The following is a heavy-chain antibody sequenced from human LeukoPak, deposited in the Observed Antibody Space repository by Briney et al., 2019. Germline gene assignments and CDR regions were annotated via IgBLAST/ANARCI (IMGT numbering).Heavy chain of an antibody. CDR1: GYTFTSYG. CDR3: ARHRGFGGNSEYFQH. D-gene: IGHD3-10*01. J-gene: IGHJ1*01. Sequence: GASVKVSCKASGYTFTSYGISWVRQAPGQGLEWMGWISAYNGNTNYAQKLQGRVTMTTDTSTSTAYMELRSLRSDDTAVYYCARHRGFGGNSEYFQHWGQGTLVTVSS. CDR2: ISAYNGNT. V-gene: IGHV1-18*01.